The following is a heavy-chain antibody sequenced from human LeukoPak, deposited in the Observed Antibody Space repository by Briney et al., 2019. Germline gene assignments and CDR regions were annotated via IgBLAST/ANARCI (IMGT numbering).Heavy chain of an antibody. CDR2: FDPEDGET. CDR3: ATGSRGPYYDFWSRPNYYYYMDV. CDR1: GYTLTELS. D-gene: IGHD3-3*01. V-gene: IGHV1-24*01. Sequence: GASVKVSCKVSGYTLTELSMHWVRQAPGKGLEWMGGFDPEDGETIYAQKFQGRVTMTEDTSTDTAYMELSSLRSEDTAVYYCATGSRGPYYDFWSRPNYYYYMDVWGKGTTVTVSS. J-gene: IGHJ6*03.